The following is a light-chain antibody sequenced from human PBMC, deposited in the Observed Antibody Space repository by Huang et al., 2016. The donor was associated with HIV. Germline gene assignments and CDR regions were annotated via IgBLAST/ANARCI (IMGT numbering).Light chain of an antibody. J-gene: IGKJ2*01. CDR1: QNILDW. Sequence: DIQLTQSPSSLSASVGDRVTITCRASQNILDWLAWYQQKPGRAPSIVIYKTSTLQNGVPSRFSDSGSGTEYTRTISSLQPDDFATYYCQQYNSHPYTFGQGTKLDIK. CDR2: KTS. V-gene: IGKV1-5*03. CDR3: QQYNSHPYT.